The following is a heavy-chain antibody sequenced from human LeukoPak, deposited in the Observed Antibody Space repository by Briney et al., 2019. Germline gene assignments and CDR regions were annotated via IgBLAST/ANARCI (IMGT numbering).Heavy chain of an antibody. CDR1: GGSISSGGYY. V-gene: IGHV4-31*03. Sequence: SETLSFTCTVSGGSISSGGYYWSWIRQHPGKGLEWIGYIYYSGSTYYNPSLKSRVTISVDTSKNQFSLKLSSVTAADTAVYYCVSSQADDAESAFDIWGQGTMVTVSS. J-gene: IGHJ3*02. CDR2: IYYSGST. CDR3: VSSQADDAESAFDI.